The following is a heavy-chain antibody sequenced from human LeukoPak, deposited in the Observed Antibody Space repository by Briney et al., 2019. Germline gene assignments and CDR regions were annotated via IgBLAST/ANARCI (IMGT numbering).Heavy chain of an antibody. V-gene: IGHV3-30*18. Sequence: GGSLRLSCAASGFIFSDYGMHWVRQAPGKGLDWVAVISYDGSNKYYADSVKGRFTISRDNSKNTLYPQMNSLRAEDTAVYYCAKDSDRCSGTSCYLDYWGQGTLVTVSS. CDR2: ISYDGSNK. CDR3: AKDSDRCSGTSCYLDY. CDR1: GFIFSDYG. J-gene: IGHJ4*02. D-gene: IGHD2-2*01.